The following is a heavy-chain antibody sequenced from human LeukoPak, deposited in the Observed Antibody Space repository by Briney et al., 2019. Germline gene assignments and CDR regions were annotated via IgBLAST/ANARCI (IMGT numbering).Heavy chain of an antibody. D-gene: IGHD6-6*01. CDR1: VYTFPSYY. V-gene: IGHV1-46*01. CDR3: ARDRYSSSSNGLRGNWFDP. Sequence: ASVTVSCKASVYTFPSYYMHWVRQAPGQGREWVGIINHSGGSTSYAQKFQGRVIMTRDMSTSTVYMELSSLRSEDTAVYYCARDRYSSSSNGLRGNWFDPWGQGTLVTVSS. J-gene: IGHJ5*02. CDR2: INHSGGST.